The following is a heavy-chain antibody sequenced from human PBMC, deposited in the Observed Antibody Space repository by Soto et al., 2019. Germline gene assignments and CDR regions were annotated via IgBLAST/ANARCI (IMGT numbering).Heavy chain of an antibody. J-gene: IGHJ6*02. CDR3: VRDRTPLLWFGEFSDYGMDV. V-gene: IGHV1-2*02. CDR2: INPNSGGT. CDR1: GYTFTGYY. Sequence: GASVKVSCKASGYTFTGYYMHWVRQAPGQGLEWMGWINPNSGGTNYAQKFQGRVTMTRDTSISTAYMELSRLRSDDTAVYYCVRDRTPLLWFGEFSDYGMDVWGQGTTVTVSS. D-gene: IGHD3-10*01.